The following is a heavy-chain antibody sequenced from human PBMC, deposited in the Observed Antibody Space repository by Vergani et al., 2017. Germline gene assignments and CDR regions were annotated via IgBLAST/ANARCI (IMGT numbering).Heavy chain of an antibody. D-gene: IGHD4-11*01. CDR1: GFTFSSYG. CDR3: ARGRETTPGYFYMDV. J-gene: IGHJ6*03. V-gene: IGHV3-33*01. CDR2: IWYDGSNK. Sequence: QVQLVESGGGVVLPGRSLRLSCAASGFTFSSYGMHWVRQAPGKGLEWVAVIWYDGSNKYYADSVKGRFTISRDNSKNTLYLQMNSLRAEDTAVYCCARGRETTPGYFYMDVWGKGP.